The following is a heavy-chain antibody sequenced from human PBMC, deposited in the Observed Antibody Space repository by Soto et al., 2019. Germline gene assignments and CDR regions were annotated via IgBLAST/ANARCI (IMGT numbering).Heavy chain of an antibody. D-gene: IGHD6-13*01. J-gene: IGHJ4*02. CDR3: ARVMIFSAAAGDY. CDR2: ISYDGSNK. Sequence: PGGSLRLSCAASGFTFSSYAMHWVRQAPGKGLEWVAVISYDGSNKYYADSVKGRFTISRDNSKNTLYLQMNSLRAEDTAVYYCARVMIFSAAAGDYWGQGTLVTVS. CDR1: GFTFSSYA. V-gene: IGHV3-30-3*01.